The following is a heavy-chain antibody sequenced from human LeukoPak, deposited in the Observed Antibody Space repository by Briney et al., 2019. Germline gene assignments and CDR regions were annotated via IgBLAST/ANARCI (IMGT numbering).Heavy chain of an antibody. V-gene: IGHV3-20*04. CDR1: GFTLAEYG. CDR2: IDWNGISI. CDR3: ARDHFKSDSSGSYYYYGMDV. D-gene: IGHD3-22*01. Sequence: GGSLRLSCAASGFTLAEYGMSWVRQAPGKGLEWICSIDWNGISIHYADSVQGRFTISGDSATNTLYLQISSLRAEDTAVYYCARDHFKSDSSGSYYYYGMDVWGQGTTVTVSS. J-gene: IGHJ6*02.